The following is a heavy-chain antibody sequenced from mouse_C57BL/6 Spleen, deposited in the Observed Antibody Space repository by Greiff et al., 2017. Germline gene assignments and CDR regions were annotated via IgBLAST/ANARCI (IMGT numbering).Heavy chain of an antibody. D-gene: IGHD1-1*01. CDR3: ADYGDYGSSYGLDY. J-gene: IGHJ2*01. CDR1: GYTFTSYG. Sequence: QVQLQQPGAELARPGASVKLSCKASGYTFTSYGISWVKQRPGQGLEWIGEIYPRSGNTYYNEKFKGKATLTADKSSSTAYMELRSLTSEDAAVYFCADYGDYGSSYGLDYWGQGTTLTVSS. V-gene: IGHV1-81*01. CDR2: IYPRSGNT.